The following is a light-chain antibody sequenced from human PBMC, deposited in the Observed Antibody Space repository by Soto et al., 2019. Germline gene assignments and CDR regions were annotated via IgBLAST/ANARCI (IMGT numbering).Light chain of an antibody. CDR1: QSVGTY. CDR3: QQRNRWPPIFP. CDR2: VAS. Sequence: EIVLTQSPATLSLSPGERATLSGTASQSVGTYLAWYQQRPGQAPRLLIYVASNRAAGIPARFSGSASETDFTLTISSLEPEDIAVYYCQQRNRWPPIFPFGPGTKVDLK. V-gene: IGKV3-11*01. J-gene: IGKJ3*01.